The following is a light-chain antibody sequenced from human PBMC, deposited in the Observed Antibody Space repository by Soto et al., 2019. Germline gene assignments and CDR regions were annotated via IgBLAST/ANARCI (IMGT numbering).Light chain of an antibody. CDR2: DAS. CDR3: QQRSTWPLT. Sequence: EIVLTQSPATLSLSPGERATLSCRASQSVSSFLVWYQQKLGQAPRLLIYDASNRATGIPARFSGSGSGTDFTLTISSLEPEDFAVYYCQQRSTWPLTFGGGTKVEIK. V-gene: IGKV3-11*01. J-gene: IGKJ4*01. CDR1: QSVSSF.